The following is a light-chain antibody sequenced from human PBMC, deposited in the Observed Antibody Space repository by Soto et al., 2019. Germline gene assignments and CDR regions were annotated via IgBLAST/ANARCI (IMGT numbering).Light chain of an antibody. Sequence: EIVMTQPPATLSVSPGERATLSCRASQSVSSKLAWYQKKPGQAPRLLIYGASTRATGIPARFSGSGSGTEFTLTISSLQSEDFAVYYCQQYNNGLTFGGGTKVDIK. CDR2: GAS. V-gene: IGKV3-15*01. J-gene: IGKJ4*01. CDR1: QSVSSK. CDR3: QQYNNGLT.